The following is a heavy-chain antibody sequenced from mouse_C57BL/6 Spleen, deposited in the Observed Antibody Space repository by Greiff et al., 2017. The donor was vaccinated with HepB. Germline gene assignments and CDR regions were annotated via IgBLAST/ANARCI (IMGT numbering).Heavy chain of an antibody. Sequence: EVQLQQSGAELVRPGASVKLSCTASGFNIKDYYMHWVKQRPEQGLEWIGRIDPEDGDTEYAPKFQGKATMTADTSSNTAYLQLSSLTSEDTAVYYCTCYYYGSSYDYAMDYWGQGTSVTVSS. CDR2: IDPEDGDT. J-gene: IGHJ4*01. V-gene: IGHV14-1*01. CDR1: GFNIKDYY. CDR3: TCYYYGSSYDYAMDY. D-gene: IGHD1-1*01.